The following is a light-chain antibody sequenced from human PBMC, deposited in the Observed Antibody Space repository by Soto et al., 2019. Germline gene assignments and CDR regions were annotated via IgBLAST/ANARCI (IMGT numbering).Light chain of an antibody. CDR2: AAS. CDR3: QQTYSTPLT. Sequence: DIQMTQSPSSLSASVGDRLTITCRASQDITTYLNWFQQKPGKAPELLIYAASNLQSAVPSRFSGSGSGTDFTLTISSLQPEDFATYYCQQTYSTPLTFGGGTKVDIK. J-gene: IGKJ4*01. CDR1: QDITTY. V-gene: IGKV1-39*01.